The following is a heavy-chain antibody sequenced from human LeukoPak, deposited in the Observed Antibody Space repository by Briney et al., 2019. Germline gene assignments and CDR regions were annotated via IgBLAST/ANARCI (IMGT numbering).Heavy chain of an antibody. CDR1: GVSISSSYSY. Sequence: PSETLSLTCTVSGVSISSSYSYWGWIRQPPGMGLEWIGSIYYTGNTYYNASLKSQVSISIDTSKNQFSLRLTSVTAADTAVYYCARQTGSGLFILPGGQGTLVTVSS. D-gene: IGHD3/OR15-3a*01. CDR3: ARQTGSGLFILP. V-gene: IGHV4-39*01. CDR2: IYYTGNT. J-gene: IGHJ4*02.